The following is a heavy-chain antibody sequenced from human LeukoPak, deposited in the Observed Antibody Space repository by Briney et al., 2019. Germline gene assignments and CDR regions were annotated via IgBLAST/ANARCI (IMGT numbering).Heavy chain of an antibody. CDR2: INPNSGGT. J-gene: IGHJ4*02. D-gene: IGHD1-26*01. CDR1: GYTFTGYY. V-gene: IGHV1-2*06. CDR3: ARGTDFGATSKLDY. Sequence: ASVKVSCKASGYTFTGYYMHWVRQAPGQGLEWMERINPNSGGTNYAQKFQGRVTMTRDTSISTAYMELSRLRSDDTAVYYCARGTDFGATSKLDYWGQGTLVTVSS.